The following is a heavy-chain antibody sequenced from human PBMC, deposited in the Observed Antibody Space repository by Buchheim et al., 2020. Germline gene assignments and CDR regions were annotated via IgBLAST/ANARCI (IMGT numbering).Heavy chain of an antibody. Sequence: QVQLVQSGAEVKKPGSSLKVSCKASGGTFSNAINWVRQAPGQGLEWMGRIIPIVDITNYAQNFQGRVTITADKSTNTDYMELNSLRSEDTAVYFCARDGAPWGQGTL. CDR2: IIPIVDIT. CDR1: GGTFSNA. J-gene: IGHJ4*02. V-gene: IGHV1-69*04. CDR3: ARDGAP. D-gene: IGHD3-16*01.